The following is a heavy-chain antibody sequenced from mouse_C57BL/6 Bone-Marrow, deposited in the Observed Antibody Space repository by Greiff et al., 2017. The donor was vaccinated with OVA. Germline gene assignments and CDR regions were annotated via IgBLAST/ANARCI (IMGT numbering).Heavy chain of an antibody. J-gene: IGHJ1*03. CDR3: ARGTTVFHFDV. V-gene: IGHV1-54*01. D-gene: IGHD1-1*01. Sequence: VQLQQSGAELVRPGTSVKVSCKASGYAFTNYLIEWVKQRPGQGLEWIGVINPGSGGTNYNEKFKGKATLTADKSSSTAYMQLSSLTSEDSAVYFCARGTTVFHFDVWGTGTTVTVSS. CDR2: INPGSGGT. CDR1: GYAFTNYL.